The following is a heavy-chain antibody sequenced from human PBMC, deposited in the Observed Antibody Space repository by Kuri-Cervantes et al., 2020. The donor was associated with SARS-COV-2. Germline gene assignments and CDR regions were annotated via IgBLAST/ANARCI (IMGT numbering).Heavy chain of an antibody. Sequence: GESLKISCAASGFTLSSHTMNWVRQAPGKGLEWVSSISSSSYIFYADSVKGRFTISRDNAKNSLYLQMDSLRAEDTAVYYCVREKGGWLQGDYWGQGTLVTVSS. CDR2: ISSSSYI. CDR1: GFTLSSHT. V-gene: IGHV3-21*01. CDR3: VREKGGWLQGDY. D-gene: IGHD5-24*01. J-gene: IGHJ4*02.